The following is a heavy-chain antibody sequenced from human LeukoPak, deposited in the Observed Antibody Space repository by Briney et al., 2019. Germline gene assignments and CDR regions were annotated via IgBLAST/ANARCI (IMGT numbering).Heavy chain of an antibody. Sequence: GGSLRLSCAASGFTFIIYTIHWVRQPPGKGPEWVSSISSSGTYIYYADSVKGRFTISRDNAKNSLHLQMNSLRGEDTAVYYCVPYHIVVVTVQTPDFDYWGRGTLVTVSS. CDR2: ISSSGTYI. D-gene: IGHD2-21*02. V-gene: IGHV3-21*01. CDR3: VPYHIVVVTVQTPDFDY. J-gene: IGHJ4*02. CDR1: GFTFIIYT.